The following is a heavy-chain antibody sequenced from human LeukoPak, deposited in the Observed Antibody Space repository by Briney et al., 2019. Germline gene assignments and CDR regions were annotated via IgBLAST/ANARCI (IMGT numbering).Heavy chain of an antibody. D-gene: IGHD6-13*01. Sequence: SETLSLTCAVYGGSFSGYYWSWIRQPPGKGLEWIGEINHSGSTNYNPSLKSRVTISVDTSKNQFSLKLSSVTAADTAVYYCARDGPGIAATRYDWGQGTLVTVSS. CDR3: ARDGPGIAATRYD. CDR2: INHSGST. CDR1: GGSFSGYY. J-gene: IGHJ4*02. V-gene: IGHV4-34*01.